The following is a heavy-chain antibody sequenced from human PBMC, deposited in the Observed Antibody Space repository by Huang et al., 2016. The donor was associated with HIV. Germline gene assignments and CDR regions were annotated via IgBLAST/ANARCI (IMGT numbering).Heavy chain of an antibody. CDR2: ISWNSEFI. J-gene: IGHJ4*02. CDR1: GVNFDDYA. Sequence: EVQLVEKGGGVIQPGKSLTLTCTFSGVNFDDYAMHWVRQATGKGLEWVSCISWNSEFINYADSVKGRFTISRDSAKNSVFLQMNSLRPEDTALYYCAKGAVAGRRGPLDYWGQGTLVTVSS. V-gene: IGHV3-9*01. CDR3: AKGAVAGRRGPLDY. D-gene: IGHD6-19*01.